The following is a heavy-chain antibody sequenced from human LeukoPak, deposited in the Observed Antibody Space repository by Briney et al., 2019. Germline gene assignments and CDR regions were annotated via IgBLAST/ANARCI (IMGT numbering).Heavy chain of an antibody. D-gene: IGHD3-22*01. CDR1: GGSISSSIYY. Sequence: SETLSLTCTVSGGSISSSIYYWGWIRQPPGKGLEWIGSIYYSGSTYYNPSLKSRVTISVDTSKNQFSLKLSSVTAADTAVYYCARQDDSSGFYYWGQGTLVTVSS. J-gene: IGHJ4*02. V-gene: IGHV4-39*01. CDR2: IYYSGST. CDR3: ARQDDSSGFYY.